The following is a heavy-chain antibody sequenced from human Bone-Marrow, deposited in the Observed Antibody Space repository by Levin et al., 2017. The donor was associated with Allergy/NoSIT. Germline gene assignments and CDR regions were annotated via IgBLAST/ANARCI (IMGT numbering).Heavy chain of an antibody. CDR3: AKCTNSWYSPPFDS. Sequence: PGGSLRLSCAASGSAISGYGIHWVRQAPGKGLEWVAVISYDGNKKDYADSVKGRFTISRDKSKNTDFLQLSSLRPEDTAVYYCAKCTNSWYSPPFDSWGHGTRVTVSS. J-gene: IGHJ5*01. V-gene: IGHV3-30*18. D-gene: IGHD6-13*01. CDR1: GSAISGYG. CDR2: ISYDGNKK.